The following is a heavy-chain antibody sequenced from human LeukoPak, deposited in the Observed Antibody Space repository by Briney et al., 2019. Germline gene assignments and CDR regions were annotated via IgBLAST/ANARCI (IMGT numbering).Heavy chain of an antibody. CDR3: ARGRSYSGGNWFDP. CDR1: GGSFSGYY. CDR2: INHSGST. J-gene: IGHJ5*02. V-gene: IGHV4-34*01. Sequence: SETLSLTCAVYGGSFSGYYWSWIRQPPGKGLEWIGEINHSGSTNYNPSLKSRVTISVDTSKNQFSLKLSSVTAADTAVYYCARGRSYSGGNWFDPWGQGTLVTVSS. D-gene: IGHD3-10*01.